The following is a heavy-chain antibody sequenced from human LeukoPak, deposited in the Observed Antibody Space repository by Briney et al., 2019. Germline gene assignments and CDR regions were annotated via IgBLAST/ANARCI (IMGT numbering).Heavy chain of an antibody. CDR2: ISGSGGRT. J-gene: IGHJ4*02. CDR3: AKGSYDSSGYLYYFDY. CDR1: GFTFSSYA. Sequence: GGSLRLSCAASGFTFSSYAMSRVRHAPGEGLEWVSAISGSGGRTYYADSVTGRFTISRDNSKNTLYLQMNGLRAEDTAVYYCAKGSYDSSGYLYYFDYWGQGTLVTVSS. D-gene: IGHD3-22*01. V-gene: IGHV3-23*01.